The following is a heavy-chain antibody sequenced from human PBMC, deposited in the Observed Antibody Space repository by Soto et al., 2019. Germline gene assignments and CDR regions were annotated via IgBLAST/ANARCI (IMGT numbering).Heavy chain of an antibody. V-gene: IGHV4-30-2*01. CDR1: GGSISSGGYS. CDR2: IYPSGST. J-gene: IGHJ4*02. Sequence: QLQLQESGSGLVKPSQTLSLTCAVSGGSISSGGYSWSWIRQPPGKGLEWIGYIYPSGSTYYNPSLXGXGXIXXDRSKNQFSLKLSSVTAADTAVYYCASGLVTTLHYWGQGTLVTVSS. D-gene: IGHD4-17*01. CDR3: ASGLVTTLHY.